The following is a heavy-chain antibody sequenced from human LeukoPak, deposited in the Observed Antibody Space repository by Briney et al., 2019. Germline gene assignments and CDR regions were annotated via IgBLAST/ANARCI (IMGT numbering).Heavy chain of an antibody. J-gene: IGHJ4*02. CDR1: GGSFSGYY. CDR2: INHSGST. Sequence: SETLSLTCAVYGGSFSGYYWSWIRQPPGKGLEWIGEINHSGSTNYNPSLKSRVTISVDTSKNQFSLKLSSVTAADTAVYYCARAEGLWAPFDYWGQGTLVTVSS. CDR3: ARAEGLWAPFDY. V-gene: IGHV4-34*01. D-gene: IGHD3-10*01.